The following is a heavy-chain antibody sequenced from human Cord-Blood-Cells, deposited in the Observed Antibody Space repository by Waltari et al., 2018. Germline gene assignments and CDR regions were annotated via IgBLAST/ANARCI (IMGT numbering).Heavy chain of an antibody. CDR1: GFTFGDYA. CDR3: TPARTGYFDY. J-gene: IGHJ4*02. D-gene: IGHD1-1*01. V-gene: IGHV3-49*05. CDR2: IRSKAYGGTT. Sequence: EVQLVESGGGLVKPGRSLGLSCTASGFTFGDYAMGWFRQGPGKGLEWVGFIRSKAYGGTTEYAASVKGRFTISRDDSKSIAYLQMNSLKTEDTAVYYCTPARTGYFDYWGQGTLVTVSS.